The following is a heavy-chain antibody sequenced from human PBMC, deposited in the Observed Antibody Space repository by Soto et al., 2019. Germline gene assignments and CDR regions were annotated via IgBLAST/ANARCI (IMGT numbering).Heavy chain of an antibody. D-gene: IGHD3-10*01. V-gene: IGHV1-8*01. Sequence: ASVKVSCKASGYTFTSYDINWVRQATGQGLEWMGWMNPNSGNTGYAQKFQGRVTMTRNTSISTAYMELSSLRSEDTAVYYCARWVKVGFGELPYYYYGMDVWGQGTTVTVSS. J-gene: IGHJ6*02. CDR1: GYTFTSYD. CDR3: ARWVKVGFGELPYYYYGMDV. CDR2: MNPNSGNT.